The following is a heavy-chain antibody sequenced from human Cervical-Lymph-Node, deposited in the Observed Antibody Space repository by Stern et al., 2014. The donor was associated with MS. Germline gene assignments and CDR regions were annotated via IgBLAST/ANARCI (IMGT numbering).Heavy chain of an antibody. Sequence: QVQLQESGPGLVKPSETLSLTCTVSGASVSNEAYYWSWIRQPPGKGLEWIGYIYHSGSTSYNPSLKSRVTMSVDTSKNQFSLRLNSVTAADTALYYCARQVRDWGQGTLVTVSS. CDR3: ARQVRD. CDR1: GASVSNEAYY. V-gene: IGHV4-61*08. CDR2: IYHSGST. J-gene: IGHJ4*02.